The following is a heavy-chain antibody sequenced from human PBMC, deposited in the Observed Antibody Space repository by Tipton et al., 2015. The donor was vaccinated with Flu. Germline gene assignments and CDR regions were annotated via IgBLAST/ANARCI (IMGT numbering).Heavy chain of an antibody. CDR2: IYHSGST. V-gene: IGHV4-38-2*02. D-gene: IGHD3-3*01. Sequence: TLSLTCTVSGGSISSGYYWGWIRQPPGKGLEWIGSIYHSGSTYYNPSLKSRVTISVDTSKNQFSLKLSSVTAADTAVYYCARHHYFWSGQYYFDYWGQGTLVTVSS. J-gene: IGHJ4*02. CDR1: GGSISSGYY. CDR3: ARHHYFWSGQYYFDY.